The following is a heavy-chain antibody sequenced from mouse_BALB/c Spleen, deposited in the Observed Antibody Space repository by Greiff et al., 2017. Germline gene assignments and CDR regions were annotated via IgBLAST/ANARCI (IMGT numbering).Heavy chain of an antibody. Sequence: EVQLQQSGPELVKPGASVKMSCKASGYTFTSYVMHWVKQKPGQGLEWIGYINPYNDGTKYNEKFKGKATLTTDKSSSTAYMELSSLTSEDSAVYYCARNETAGIDYAGRSYGAGLAYWGQGTLVTVSA. CDR1: GYTFTSYV. CDR3: ARNETAGIDYAGRSYGAGLAY. CDR2: INPYNDGT. J-gene: IGHJ3*01. D-gene: IGHD1-1*01. V-gene: IGHV1-14*01.